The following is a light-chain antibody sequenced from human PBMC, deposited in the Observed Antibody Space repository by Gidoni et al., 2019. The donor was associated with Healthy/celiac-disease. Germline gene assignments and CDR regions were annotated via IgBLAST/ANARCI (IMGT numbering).Light chain of an antibody. V-gene: IGKV3-11*01. CDR3: QQRSNWPPWT. J-gene: IGKJ1*01. Sequence: EIVLTQSPATLSLSPGERATLSCRASQSVSSYVAWYQQKPGQAPRLLIYDASNRATGIPARFSGSGSGTDFTLTISSLEPEDFAVYYCQQRSNWPPWTFGQETKVEIK. CDR1: QSVSSY. CDR2: DAS.